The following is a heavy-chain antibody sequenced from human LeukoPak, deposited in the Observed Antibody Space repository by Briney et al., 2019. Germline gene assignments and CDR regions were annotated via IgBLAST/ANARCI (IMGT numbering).Heavy chain of an antibody. CDR3: ARGRYCSADICSGGDAFDI. CDR2: IYTRGST. V-gene: IGHV4-4*07. D-gene: IGHD2-15*01. Sequence: SKTLSLTCTVSGGSINNYYWSWIRQPAGKGLEWIGRIYTRGSTNYNPSLKSRVTMSVDTSKDQFSLKLSSVTAADTAVYYCARGRYCSADICSGGDAFDIWGQGTMVSVSS. CDR1: GGSINNYY. J-gene: IGHJ3*02.